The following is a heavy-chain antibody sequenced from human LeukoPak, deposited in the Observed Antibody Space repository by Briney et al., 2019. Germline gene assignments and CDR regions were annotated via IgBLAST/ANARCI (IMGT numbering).Heavy chain of an antibody. J-gene: IGHJ4*02. V-gene: IGHV3-48*04. CDR1: GFTFSSYS. D-gene: IGHD3-10*01. CDR2: ISSSGSNI. CDR3: ARVSEPDYYGSGSYPD. Sequence: GGSLRLSCAASGFTFSSYSMNWVRQAPGKGLEWVLYISSSGSNIYYADSVKGRFTISRDNAKNSLYLQMNSLRAEDTALYHCARVSEPDYYGSGSYPDWGQGTLVTVSS.